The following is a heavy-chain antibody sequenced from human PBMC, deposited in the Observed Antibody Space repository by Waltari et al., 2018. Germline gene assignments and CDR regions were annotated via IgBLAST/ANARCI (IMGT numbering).Heavy chain of an antibody. CDR3: ARCRYLEEHYYMDI. CDR2: IHHFGGT. V-gene: IGHV4-4*07. Sequence: QVQLQESGPGLVKPSETLSLTCNVSGGSIKDYYWSWIRQPAGKGLEWIGRIHHFGGTNYNPSLGSRVTMSLDMSKNRFSLRLSYVTAADTALYFCARCRYLEEHYYMDIWGKGTTVTVSS. D-gene: IGHD3-3*01. J-gene: IGHJ6*03. CDR1: GGSIKDYY.